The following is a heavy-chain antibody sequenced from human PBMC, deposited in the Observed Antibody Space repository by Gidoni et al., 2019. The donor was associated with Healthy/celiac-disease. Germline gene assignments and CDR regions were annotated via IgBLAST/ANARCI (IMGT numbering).Heavy chain of an antibody. Sequence: SSYGMHWVRQAPGKGLEWVAVISYDGSNKYYADSLKGRFTISRDNSKNTLYLQMNSLRAEDTAVYYCAKDPKVCGGDCYSWLYYYYGMDVWGQGTTVTVSS. J-gene: IGHJ6*02. V-gene: IGHV3-30*18. CDR3: AKDPKVCGGDCYSWLYYYYGMDV. CDR1: SSYG. CDR2: ISYDGSNK. D-gene: IGHD2-21*01.